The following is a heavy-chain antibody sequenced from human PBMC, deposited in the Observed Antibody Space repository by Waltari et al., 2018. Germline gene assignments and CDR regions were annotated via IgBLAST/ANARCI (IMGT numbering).Heavy chain of an antibody. Sequence: EVQLVQSGAEVKKPGESLKISCKGSGYSFTSYWIGWVRQMPGKGLEWMGILFPGDADTRYSPSFQGQVTISADKSISTAYLQWSSLKASDTAMYYCARLLTMVVTPSWFDPWGQGTLVTVSS. CDR1: GYSFTSYW. CDR2: LFPGDADT. CDR3: ARLLTMVVTPSWFDP. J-gene: IGHJ5*02. V-gene: IGHV5-51*03. D-gene: IGHD2-15*01.